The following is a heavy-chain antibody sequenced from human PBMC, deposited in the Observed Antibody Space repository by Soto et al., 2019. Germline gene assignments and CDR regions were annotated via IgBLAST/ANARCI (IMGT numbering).Heavy chain of an antibody. V-gene: IGHV1-24*01. CDR1: GYTLTELS. CDR3: ATAAQTTVTTYYYDGMDV. CDR2: FDPEDGET. Sequence: QVQLVQSGAEVKKPGASVKVSCKVSGYTLTELSMHWVRQAPGKGLEWMGGFDPEDGETIYAQKFQGRVTMTEDTSTNTAYMELSSLRSEDTAVYYCATAAQTTVTTYYYDGMDVWCQGTTVTVSS. J-gene: IGHJ6*02. D-gene: IGHD4-17*01.